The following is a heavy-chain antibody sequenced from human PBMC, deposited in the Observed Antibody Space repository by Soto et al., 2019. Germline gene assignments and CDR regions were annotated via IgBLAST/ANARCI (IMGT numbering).Heavy chain of an antibody. D-gene: IGHD5-12*01. CDR1: GGSFSGYY. Sequence: QVQLQQWGAGLLKPSETLSLTCAVYGGSFSGYYWSWIRQPPGKGLEWIGEINHSGSTNYNPSLTSRVTISVDTSNNQFSLRLSSVTAADTAVYYCARRVVATIRRYFDLWGRGTLVTVSS. CDR3: ARRVVATIRRYFDL. CDR2: INHSGST. V-gene: IGHV4-34*01. J-gene: IGHJ2*01.